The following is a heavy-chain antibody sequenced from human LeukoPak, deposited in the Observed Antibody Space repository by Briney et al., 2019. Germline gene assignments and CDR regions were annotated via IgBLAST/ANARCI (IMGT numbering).Heavy chain of an antibody. J-gene: IGHJ5*02. V-gene: IGHV4-59*08. Sequence: PSETLSLTCTVSGGSNYWSWIRQPPGKGLEWIAYIHYSGSTNYNPSLKSRVTISIDTSKNQFSLKLNSVTAADTAVYYCAKQSNWNAGVDWFDPWGHGTLVTASS. CDR1: GGSNY. CDR2: IHYSGST. CDR3: AKQSNWNAGVDWFDP. D-gene: IGHD1-20*01.